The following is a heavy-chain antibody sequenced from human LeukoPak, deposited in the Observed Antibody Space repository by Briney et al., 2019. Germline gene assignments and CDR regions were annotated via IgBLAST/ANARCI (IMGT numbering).Heavy chain of an antibody. Sequence: SETLSLTCAVSGVSLTDYYWSWIRQSPGKGLEWIGEVSPDGYDKYNPSLKSRVSISVDRSENQLSLRMSSVTAADTAVYYCARRGPYYDSRTYYFDSWGQGTLVTVSS. J-gene: IGHJ4*02. CDR1: GVSLTDYY. D-gene: IGHD3-22*01. V-gene: IGHV4-34*01. CDR2: VSPDGYD. CDR3: ARRGPYYDSRTYYFDS.